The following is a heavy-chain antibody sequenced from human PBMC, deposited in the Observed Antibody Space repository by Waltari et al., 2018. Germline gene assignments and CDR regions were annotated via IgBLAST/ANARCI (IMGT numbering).Heavy chain of an antibody. V-gene: IGHV3-7*01. CDR2: IKQDGSGK. D-gene: IGHD6-13*01. Sequence: EVQLVESGGGLVQPGGSLRLSCAASGFTFSSYWMSWVRQAPGKGLEWVANIKQDGSGKCDGDCVKGRFTSSRDNAKNSRYLQMNSLRAEDTAVYYCARVNSWHLLDYWGQGTLVTVSS. CDR1: GFTFSSYW. J-gene: IGHJ4*02. CDR3: ARVNSWHLLDY.